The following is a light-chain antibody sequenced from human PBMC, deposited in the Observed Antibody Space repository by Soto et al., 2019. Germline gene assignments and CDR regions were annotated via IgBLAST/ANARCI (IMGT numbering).Light chain of an antibody. Sequence: QSVLTQPASVSGSPRQSITISCTGTSSDVGDGDFVSWYQQRPGNAPKLMIYKVSNRPPGVSNRFSGSKSGNTASLTISGLQAEDEADYYCCSYTRSYTWVFGGGTKVTVL. V-gene: IGLV2-14*01. CDR1: SSDVGDGDF. J-gene: IGLJ3*02. CDR3: CSYTRSYTWV. CDR2: KVS.